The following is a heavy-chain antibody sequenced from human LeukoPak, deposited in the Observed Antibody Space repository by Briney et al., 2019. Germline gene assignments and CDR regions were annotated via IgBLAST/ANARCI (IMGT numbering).Heavy chain of an antibody. CDR3: AHRSRVAAGTEYYFDY. Sequence: SGPTLVKPRQTLTLTCTFSGFSITTDGVGVGWIRQPPGKALEWLAFIYWDDDKRYSPSLKNRLTITKDTSKNQVVLTLTNVDPVDTATYYCAHRSRVAAGTEYYFDYWGQGTLVTVSS. CDR2: IYWDDDK. D-gene: IGHD6-13*01. CDR1: GFSITTDGVG. V-gene: IGHV2-5*02. J-gene: IGHJ4*02.